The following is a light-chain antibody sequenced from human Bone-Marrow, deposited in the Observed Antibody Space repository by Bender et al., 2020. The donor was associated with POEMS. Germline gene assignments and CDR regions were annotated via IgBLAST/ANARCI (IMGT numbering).Light chain of an antibody. CDR1: NIGGES. CDR2: DDI. CDR3: QAWDSSAFVV. J-gene: IGLJ2*01. Sequence: SYELTQPPSVSVAPGNTASIACGGKNIGGESVHWYLQKPAQAPVLVVYDDIHRPSGIPERFSGSNSGNTVTLTISETQTLDEGDYYCQAWDSSAFVVFGGGTRLTVL. V-gene: IGLV3-21*01.